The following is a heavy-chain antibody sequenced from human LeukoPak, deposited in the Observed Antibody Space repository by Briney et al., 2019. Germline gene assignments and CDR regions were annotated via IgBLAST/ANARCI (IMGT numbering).Heavy chain of an antibody. V-gene: IGHV3-30*03. CDR2: ISYDGSDK. D-gene: IGHD3-22*01. Sequence: GGSLRLSCAASGFTFSNDGMHWVRQAPGRGLEWVALISYDGSDKHYADSVKGRFTVSRDNSKNTLYLQMNSLSRGDTAVYYCVGVGGYDSSGFLDYWGQGTLVTVSS. CDR1: GFTFSNDG. J-gene: IGHJ4*02. CDR3: VGVGGYDSSGFLDY.